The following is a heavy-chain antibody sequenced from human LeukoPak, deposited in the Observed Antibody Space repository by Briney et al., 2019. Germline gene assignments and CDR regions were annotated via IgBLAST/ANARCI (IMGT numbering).Heavy chain of an antibody. CDR2: IYCSGST. CDR3: ARVSSSEGWFDP. CDR1: GGSINSGSYY. Sequence: SETLSLTCTVSGGSINSGSYYWSWIRQPAGKGLEWIGYIYCSGSTNYNPSLKSRVTISVDTSKNQFSLKLSSVTAADTAVYYCARVSSSEGWFDPWGQGTLVTVSS. J-gene: IGHJ5*02. V-gene: IGHV4-61*10.